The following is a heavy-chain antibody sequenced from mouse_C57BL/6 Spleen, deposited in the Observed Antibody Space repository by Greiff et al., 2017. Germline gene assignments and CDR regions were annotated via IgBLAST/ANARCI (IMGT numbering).Heavy chain of an antibody. CDR2: IDPSDSYT. CDR3: AKGGGNYFDY. J-gene: IGHJ2*01. CDR1: GYTFTSYW. Sequence: QVQLQQPGAELVMPGASVKLSCKASGYTFTSYWMHWVKQRPGQGLGWIGEIDPSDSYTNYTQKFKGKSTLTVDKSSSTAYMQLSSLTSEDSAVYYCAKGGGNYFDYWGQGTTLTGSS. V-gene: IGHV1-69*01.